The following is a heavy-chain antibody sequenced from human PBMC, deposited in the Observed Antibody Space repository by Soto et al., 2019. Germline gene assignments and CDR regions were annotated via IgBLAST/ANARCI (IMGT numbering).Heavy chain of an antibody. J-gene: IGHJ4*02. CDR2: ISAGVDST. V-gene: IGHV3-23*01. CDR3: ARRV. CDR1: GFTFSSYP. Sequence: GGSLRLSCATSGFTFSSYPMNWVRQAPGKGLEWVSGISAGVDSTYYADSVKGRFTIFRDNSKNSVYLQMNSLRAEDTAVYYCARRVWGQGTPVTGSS.